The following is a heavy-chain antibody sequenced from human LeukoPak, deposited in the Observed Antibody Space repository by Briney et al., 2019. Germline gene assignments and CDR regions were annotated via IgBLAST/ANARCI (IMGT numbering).Heavy chain of an antibody. CDR1: GGTFSSYA. V-gene: IGHV1-69*06. CDR3: ARDSDIVVVPAALRHGGGMDV. J-gene: IGHJ6*02. D-gene: IGHD2-2*01. CDR2: IIPIFGTA. Sequence: ASVKVSCKASGGTFSSYAISWVRQAPGQGLEWMGGIIPIFGTANYAQKFQGRVTITADKSTSTAYMELSSLRSEDTAVYYCARDSDIVVVPAALRHGGGMDVWGQGTTVTVSS.